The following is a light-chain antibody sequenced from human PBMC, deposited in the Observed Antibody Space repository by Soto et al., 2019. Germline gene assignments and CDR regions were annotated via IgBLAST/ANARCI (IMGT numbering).Light chain of an antibody. Sequence: QSALTQPPSASGSPGQSVTISCTGTSSDLDGDKYVSWYQQHPGKAPRLMIYDVSNRPSGVSNRFSGSMSGNTASLTISGLQADDESDYYCSSYTTSNTRQIVFGTGTKLTVL. CDR2: DVS. CDR1: SSDLDGDKY. CDR3: SSYTTSNTRQIV. V-gene: IGLV2-14*03. J-gene: IGLJ1*01.